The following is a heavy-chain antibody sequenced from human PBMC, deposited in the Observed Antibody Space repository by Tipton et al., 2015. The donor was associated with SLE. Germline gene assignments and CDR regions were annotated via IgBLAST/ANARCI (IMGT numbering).Heavy chain of an antibody. CDR2: IYYSGST. V-gene: IGHV4-59*01. CDR1: GGSIGSSY. J-gene: IGHJ3*02. Sequence: TLSLTCTVSGGSIGSSYWCWIRQSPGKGLEWIGYIYYSGSTNYNPSLKSRVTISVDTSKNQFSLKLSSVTAADTAVYYCARDSPGDFDWFDAFDIWGQGTMVTVSS. CDR3: ARDSPGDFDWFDAFDI. D-gene: IGHD3-9*01.